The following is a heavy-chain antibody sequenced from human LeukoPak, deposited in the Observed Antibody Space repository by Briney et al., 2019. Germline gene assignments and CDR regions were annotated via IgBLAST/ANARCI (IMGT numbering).Heavy chain of an antibody. V-gene: IGHV4-34*01. J-gene: IGHJ4*02. CDR2: INHSGST. CDR3: ARGYLVRGYSS. CDR1: GGSFSGYY. Sequence: SETLSLTCAVYGGSFSGYYWSWIRQPPGKGVEWIGEINHSGSTNYNPSLKSRVTISVDTSKNQFSLKLSSVTAADTAVYYCARGYLVRGYSSWGQGTLVTVSS. D-gene: IGHD5-12*01.